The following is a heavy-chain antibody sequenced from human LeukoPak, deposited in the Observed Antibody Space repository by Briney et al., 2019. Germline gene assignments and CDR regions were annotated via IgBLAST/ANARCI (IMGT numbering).Heavy chain of an antibody. V-gene: IGHV4-34*01. CDR2: IYYSGNT. CDR1: GGSFSGYY. Sequence: SETLSLACAVYGGSFSGYYWSWIRQPPGKGLEWIGSIYYSGNTYYNASLKSQVSISIDTSKNQFSLKLSSVTAADTAVYYCARDGGVAPHNWFDPWGQGTLVTVSS. CDR3: ARDGGVAPHNWFDP. J-gene: IGHJ5*02. D-gene: IGHD2-8*02.